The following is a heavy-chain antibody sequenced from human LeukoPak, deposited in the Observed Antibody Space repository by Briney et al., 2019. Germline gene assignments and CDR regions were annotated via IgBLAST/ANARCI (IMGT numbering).Heavy chain of an antibody. Sequence: GGSLRLSCAASGFTFSSYSMNWVRQAPGKGLEWVSSISSSSSYIYYADSVKGRFTISRDNSKNTLYLQMKSLRAEDTAVYYCAKEAGSSGWFWFDYWGQGTPVTVSS. D-gene: IGHD6-19*01. V-gene: IGHV3-21*01. J-gene: IGHJ4*02. CDR1: GFTFSSYS. CDR3: AKEAGSSGWFWFDY. CDR2: ISSSSSYI.